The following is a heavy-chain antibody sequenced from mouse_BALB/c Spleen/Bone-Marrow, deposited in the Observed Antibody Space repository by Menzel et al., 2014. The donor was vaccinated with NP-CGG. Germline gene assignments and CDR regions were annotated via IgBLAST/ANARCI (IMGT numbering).Heavy chain of an antibody. CDR2: IDPANGNT. Sequence: VQLQQSGAELVKPGASVKLSCTASGFNIKDTYMHWVKQRPEQGLEWIGRIDPANGNTKYDPKFQGKATITADTSSNTAYLQLSSLTSEDTAVYYCAGWLLPYGLDYWGQGTLVTVSS. D-gene: IGHD2-3*01. J-gene: IGHJ4*01. V-gene: IGHV14-3*02. CDR1: GFNIKDTY. CDR3: AGWLLPYGLDY.